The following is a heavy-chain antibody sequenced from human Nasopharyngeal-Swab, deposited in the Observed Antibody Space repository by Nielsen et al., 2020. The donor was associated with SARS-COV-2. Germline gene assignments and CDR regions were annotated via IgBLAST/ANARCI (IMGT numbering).Heavy chain of an antibody. J-gene: IGHJ2*01. D-gene: IGHD3-22*01. V-gene: IGHV4-34*01. CDR3: ARNYYDSSGYYTYWYFEL. Sequence: SETLSLTCAVYGGSFSGYYWSWIRQPPGKGLEWIGEINHSGSTNYNPSLKSRVTISVDTSKNQFSLKLSSVTAADTAVYYCARNYYDSSGYYTYWYFELWGRGTLVTVSS. CDR2: INHSGST. CDR1: GGSFSGYY.